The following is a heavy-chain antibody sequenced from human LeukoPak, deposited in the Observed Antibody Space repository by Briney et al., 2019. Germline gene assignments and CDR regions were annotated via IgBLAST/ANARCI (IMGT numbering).Heavy chain of an antibody. V-gene: IGHV3-23*01. J-gene: IGHJ3*02. D-gene: IGHD3-3*01. CDR3: AKVGTPGITIFGVVGAFDI. CDR2: ISGSGGST. CDR1: GFTFSSYA. Sequence: PGRSLRLSCAASGFTFSSYAMSWVRQAPGKGLEWVSAISGSGGSTYYADSVKGRFTISRDNSKNTLYLQMNSLRAEDTAVYYCAKVGTPGITIFGVVGAFDIWGQGTMVTVSS.